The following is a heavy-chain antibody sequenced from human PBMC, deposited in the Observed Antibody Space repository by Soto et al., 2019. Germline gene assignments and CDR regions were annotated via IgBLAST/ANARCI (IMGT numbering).Heavy chain of an antibody. CDR2: IYYSGST. J-gene: IGHJ6*02. CDR3: ARRSIPHRYYYYGMDV. Sequence: SGTVWLTGXVADGAIRGSSCYWGRIRQPPGKGLEWIGSIYYSGSTYYNPSLKSRVTISVDTSKNQFSLKLSSVTAADTAVYYCARRSIPHRYYYYGMDVWGQGTTVTVSS. CDR1: DGAIRGSSCY. D-gene: IGHD2-21*01. V-gene: IGHV4-39*01.